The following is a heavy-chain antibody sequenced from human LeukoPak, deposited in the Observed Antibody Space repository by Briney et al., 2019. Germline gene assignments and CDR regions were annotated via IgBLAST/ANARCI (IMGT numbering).Heavy chain of an antibody. CDR2: IYHSGST. CDR1: GGSINSGDYY. D-gene: IGHD5-12*01. J-gene: IGHJ4*02. CDR3: ARSGSGYLRYYFDY. V-gene: IGHV4-39*07. Sequence: SETLSLTCTVSGGSINSGDYYWVWIRQPPGKGLEWIATIYHSGSTYYNPSLKSRVTISVDTSKNQFSLKMRSVTAADTAVYYCARSGSGYLRYYFDYWGQGTLVTVSS.